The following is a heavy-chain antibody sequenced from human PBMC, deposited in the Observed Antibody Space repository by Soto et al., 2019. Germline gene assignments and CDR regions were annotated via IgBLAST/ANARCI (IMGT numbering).Heavy chain of an antibody. CDR3: AIHQLDVGTRNNMDGFDP. CDR2: IYYSGST. D-gene: IGHD1-1*01. J-gene: IGHJ5*02. V-gene: IGHV4-59*08. Sequence: YDWSWIRQHPGKGLEWIGYIYYSGSTNYNPSLKSRVTISVDTSKNQFSLKLSSVTAADTAVYYCAIHQLDVGTRNNMDGFDPWGKGTLVTVSS. CDR1: YD.